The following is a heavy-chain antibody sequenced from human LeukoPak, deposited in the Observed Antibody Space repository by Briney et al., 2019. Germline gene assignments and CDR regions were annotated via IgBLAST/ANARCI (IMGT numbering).Heavy chain of an antibody. D-gene: IGHD3-22*01. J-gene: IGHJ4*02. CDR3: AKAKKGDYYDSSGLHY. CDR1: GFTFDDYA. V-gene: IGHV3-9*01. CDR2: ISWNSGGI. Sequence: GGSLRLSCAASGFTFDDYAMHWARQAPGKGLEWVSGISWNSGGIGYADSVKGRFTISRDNAKNSLYLQMNSLGAEDTALYYCAKAKKGDYYDSSGLHYWGQGTLVTVSS.